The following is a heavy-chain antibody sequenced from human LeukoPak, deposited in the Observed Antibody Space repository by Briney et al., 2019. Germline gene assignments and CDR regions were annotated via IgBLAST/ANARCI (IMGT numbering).Heavy chain of an antibody. Sequence: GESLKISCKGSGYTFSSYWIGWVRKIPGKGLEWMGIIYPGDSDTRYSPSLQGQVTISVDTSIGTAYLQWSSLKASDTAIYYCARQNDFRLDYWGQGTLVTVSS. CDR2: IYPGDSDT. CDR1: GYTFSSYW. D-gene: IGHD3-3*01. J-gene: IGHJ4*02. CDR3: ARQNDFRLDY. V-gene: IGHV5-51*01.